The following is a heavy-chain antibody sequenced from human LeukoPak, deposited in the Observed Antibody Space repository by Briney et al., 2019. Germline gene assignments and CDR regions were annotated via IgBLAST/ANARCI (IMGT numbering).Heavy chain of an antibody. Sequence: GGSLRLSCAASGFTFSSYAMHWVRQAPGKGLEWVAVISYDGSNKYYADSVKGRFTISRDNAKNSLYLQMNSLRAEDTAVYYCAKDLTNQRDDYWGQGTLVTVSS. D-gene: IGHD1-1*01. CDR3: AKDLTNQRDDY. V-gene: IGHV3-30*04. J-gene: IGHJ4*02. CDR2: ISYDGSNK. CDR1: GFTFSSYA.